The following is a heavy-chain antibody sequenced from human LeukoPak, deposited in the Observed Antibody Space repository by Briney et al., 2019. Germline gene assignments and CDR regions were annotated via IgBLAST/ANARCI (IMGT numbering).Heavy chain of an antibody. D-gene: IGHD4-23*01. V-gene: IGHV3-23*01. CDR1: GFTFSSYA. CDR2: ISGGGGST. CDR3: AKDRLSTPTAPRFDP. Sequence: TGGSLRLSCAASGFTFSSYAMSWVRQAPGKGLEWVSVISGGGGSTSYADSVRGRFTISRDNSKNTLYLQMNSLRAEDTALYYCAKDRLSTPTAPRFDPWGQGTQVTVSS. J-gene: IGHJ5*02.